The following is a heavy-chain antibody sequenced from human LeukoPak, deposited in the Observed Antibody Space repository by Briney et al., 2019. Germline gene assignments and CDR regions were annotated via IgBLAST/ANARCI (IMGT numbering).Heavy chain of an antibody. CDR2: INTQNGNT. CDR3: ARKTIGYHWFDP. V-gene: IGHV1-18*01. D-gene: IGHD5-12*01. J-gene: IGHJ5*02. CDR1: GYTSNTYG. Sequence: ASVKVSCKASGYTSNTYGISWVRQAPGQGPEWMGWINTQNGNTNYAQKLQGRVTMTKDTSTSTAYMELRSLTSDDTAVYYCARKTIGYHWFDPWGQGTLVTVSS.